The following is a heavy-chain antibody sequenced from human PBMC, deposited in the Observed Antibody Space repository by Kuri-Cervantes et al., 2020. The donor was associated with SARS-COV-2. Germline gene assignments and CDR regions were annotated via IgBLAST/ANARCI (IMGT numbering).Heavy chain of an antibody. CDR2: IIPIFGTA. CDR1: GGTFSSYA. CDR3: ARQGVAPIPYIQFYNWFDP. Sequence: SVKVSCKASGGTFSSYAISWVRQAPGQGLEWMGRIIPIFGTANYAQKFQGRATITADESTSTAYMELSSLRSEDTAVYYCARQGVAPIPYIQFYNWFDPWGQGTLVTVSS. J-gene: IGHJ5*02. V-gene: IGHV1-69*13. D-gene: IGHD3-3*01.